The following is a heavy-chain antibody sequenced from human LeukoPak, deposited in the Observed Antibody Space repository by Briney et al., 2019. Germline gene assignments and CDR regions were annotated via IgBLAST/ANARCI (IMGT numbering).Heavy chain of an antibody. CDR2: IEQDGSDK. CDR1: GFTLSRYW. V-gene: IGHV3-7*01. J-gene: IGHJ4*02. CDR3: ARIDLYYYDTSGYYPPQYYFDY. D-gene: IGHD3-22*01. Sequence: HPGGSLRLSCAASGFTLSRYWMTWVRQAPGKGLEWVANIEQDGSDKYYVDSVKGRFTISRDNAKNSLFLQMNSLRAEDTAVYYCARIDLYYYDTSGYYPPQYYFDYWGQGTLVTVSS.